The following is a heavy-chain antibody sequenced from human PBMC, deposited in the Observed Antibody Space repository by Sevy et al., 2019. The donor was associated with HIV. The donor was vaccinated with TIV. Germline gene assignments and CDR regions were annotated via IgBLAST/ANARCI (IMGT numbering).Heavy chain of an antibody. CDR3: ATVAVMSNYFDY. Sequence: ASMKVSCKVSGYTLTELSMHWVRQAPGKGLEWMGGFDPEDGETIYAQKFQGRVTMTEDTSTDTAYMELSSLRSEDTAVYYCATVAVMSNYFDYWGQGTLVTVSS. J-gene: IGHJ4*02. CDR1: GYTLTELS. V-gene: IGHV1-24*01. CDR2: FDPEDGET. D-gene: IGHD2-8*01.